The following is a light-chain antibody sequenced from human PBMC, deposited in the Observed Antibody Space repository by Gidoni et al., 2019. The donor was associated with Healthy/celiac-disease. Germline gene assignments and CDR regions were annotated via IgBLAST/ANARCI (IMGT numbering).Light chain of an antibody. J-gene: IGKJ4*01. CDR1: QSVSSY. CDR2: DAS. Sequence: EIVLTQSPATLSLSPGERATLSCRASQSVSSYLAWYQQKPGQAPRLLIYDASNRATGIPARFSGSGSGTDFTLTISSLEPEDFAVYYCQQHRTFGGXTKVEIK. V-gene: IGKV3-11*01. CDR3: QQHRT.